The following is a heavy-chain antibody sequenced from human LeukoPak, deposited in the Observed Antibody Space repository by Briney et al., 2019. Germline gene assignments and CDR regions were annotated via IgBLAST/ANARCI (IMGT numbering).Heavy chain of an antibody. J-gene: IGHJ4*02. D-gene: IGHD1-20*01. Sequence: PGGSLRLSCAASGFTFSDYYMSWIRQAPGKGLEWGSYISSSGSTLYYADSVKGRITISRDNAKNSLYLQMNSLRAEDTAVYYCARRRYNWNAIDYWGQGTLVTVSS. CDR2: ISSSGSTL. CDR1: GFTFSDYY. CDR3: ARRRYNWNAIDY. V-gene: IGHV3-11*01.